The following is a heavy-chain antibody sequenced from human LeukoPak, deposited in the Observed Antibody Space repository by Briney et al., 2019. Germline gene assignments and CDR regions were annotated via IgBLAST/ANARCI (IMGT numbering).Heavy chain of an antibody. CDR1: GYTFTGYY. D-gene: IGHD3-22*01. V-gene: IGHV1-69*06. J-gene: IGHJ4*02. Sequence: ASVKVSCKASGYTFTGYYMHWVRQAPGQGLEWMGGIIPIFGTANYAQKFQGRVTITADKSTSTAYMELSSLRSEDTAVYYCARLRRSGYYYYGTFDYWGQGTLVTVSS. CDR2: IIPIFGTA. CDR3: ARLRRSGYYYYGTFDY.